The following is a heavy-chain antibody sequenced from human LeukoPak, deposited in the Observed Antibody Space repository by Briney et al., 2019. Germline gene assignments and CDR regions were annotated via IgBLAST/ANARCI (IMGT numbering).Heavy chain of an antibody. J-gene: IGHJ4*02. CDR3: ARANALYCSSTSCLFDY. CDR2: INPNSGGT. CDR1: GGTFSSYT. Sequence: GSSVKVSCKASGGTFSSYTISWVRQAPGQGLEWMAWINPNSGGTYYAQNFHDRITLTRDTSISTAYMELSRLRSDDTAIYYCARANALYCSSTSCLFDYWGQGTLVTVSS. D-gene: IGHD2-2*01. V-gene: IGHV1-2*02.